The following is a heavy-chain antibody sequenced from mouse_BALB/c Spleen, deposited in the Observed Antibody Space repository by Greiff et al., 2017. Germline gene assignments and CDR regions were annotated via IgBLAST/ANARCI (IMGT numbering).Heavy chain of an antibody. CDR2: IWAGGST. CDR3: ARGDDYIYYAMDY. Sequence: VKLMESGPGLVAPSQSLSITCTVSGFSLTSYGVHWVRQPPGKGLEWLGVIWAGGSTNYNSALMSRLSISKDNSKSQVFLKMNSLQTDDTAMYYCARGDDYIYYAMDYWGQGTSVTVSS. J-gene: IGHJ4*01. D-gene: IGHD2-4*01. V-gene: IGHV2-9*02. CDR1: GFSLTSYG.